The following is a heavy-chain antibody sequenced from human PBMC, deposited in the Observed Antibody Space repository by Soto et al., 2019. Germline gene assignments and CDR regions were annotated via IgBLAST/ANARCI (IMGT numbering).Heavy chain of an antibody. V-gene: IGHV3-23*01. CDR3: VKDRATIFGVIWKYGMDV. CDR1: GFKFRSYG. J-gene: IGHJ6*02. Sequence: EEQLLESGGGLVEPGGSLRLSCVASGFKFRSYGMAWVRQARGKGLEWVSDINESGGTTNYADSVRGRFAISRDNSRNTLDLLMNSLRPEDTAVYYCVKDRATIFGVIWKYGMDVWGQGTTVYVSS. D-gene: IGHD3-3*01. CDR2: INESGGTT.